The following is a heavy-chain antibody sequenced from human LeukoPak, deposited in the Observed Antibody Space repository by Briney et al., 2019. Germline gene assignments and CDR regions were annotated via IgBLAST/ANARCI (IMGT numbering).Heavy chain of an antibody. CDR1: GFTFSSYA. CDR2: ISGSGGST. CDR3: AKHGGAGEVDYHYGMDV. Sequence: GGSLRLSCAASGFTFSSYAMSWVRQAPGKGLEWVSAISGSGGSTYYADSVKGRFTISRDNSENTLYLQMNSLRAADTAVYYCAKHGGAGEVDYHYGMDVWGQGTTVTVSS. D-gene: IGHD2-21*01. J-gene: IGHJ6*02. V-gene: IGHV3-23*01.